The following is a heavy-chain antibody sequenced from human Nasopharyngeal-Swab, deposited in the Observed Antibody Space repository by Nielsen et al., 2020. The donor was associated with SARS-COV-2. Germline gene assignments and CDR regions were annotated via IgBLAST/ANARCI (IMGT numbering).Heavy chain of an antibody. D-gene: IGHD3-3*01. CDR2: IYYSGST. Sequence: SETLSLTCTVSGGSISSGGYYWSWIRQHPGKGLEGIGYIYYSGSTYYNPSLKSRVTISVDTSKNQFSLKLSSVTAADTAVYYCARAGDFWSGWSANYYMDVWGKGTTVTVSS. V-gene: IGHV4-31*03. J-gene: IGHJ6*03. CDR1: GGSISSGGYY. CDR3: ARAGDFWSGWSANYYMDV.